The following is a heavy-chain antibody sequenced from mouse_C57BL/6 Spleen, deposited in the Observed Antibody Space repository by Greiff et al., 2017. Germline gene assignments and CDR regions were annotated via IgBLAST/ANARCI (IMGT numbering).Heavy chain of an antibody. CDR1: GYTFTDYN. V-gene: IGHV1-22*01. CDR3: ARGGTTVSFDY. CDR2: INPNDGGT. J-gene: IGHJ2*01. D-gene: IGHD1-1*01. Sequence: EVQLQQSGPELVKPGASVKMSCKASGYTFTDYNMHWVKQSHGKSLEWIGYINPNDGGTSYNQKFKGKATLTVNKSSSTAYMELRSRTSEDSAFYYCARGGTTVSFDYWGQGTTLTVSS.